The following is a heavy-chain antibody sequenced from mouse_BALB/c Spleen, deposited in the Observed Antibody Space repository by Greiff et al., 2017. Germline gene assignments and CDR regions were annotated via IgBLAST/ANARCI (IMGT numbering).Heavy chain of an antibody. V-gene: IGHV2-9*02. CDR2: IWAGGST. J-gene: IGHJ4*01. CDR1: GFSLTSYG. D-gene: IGHD2-1*01. CDR3: ARIYYGKEGAMDY. Sequence: VQLQQSGPGLVAPSQSLSITCTVSGFSLTSYGVHWVRQPPGKGLEWLGVIWAGGSTNYNSALMSRLSISKDNSKSQVFLKMNSLQTDDTAMYYCARIYYGKEGAMDYWGQGTSVTVSS.